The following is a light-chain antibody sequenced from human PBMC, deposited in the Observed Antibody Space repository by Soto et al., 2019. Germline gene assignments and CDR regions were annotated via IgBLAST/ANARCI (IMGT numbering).Light chain of an antibody. CDR1: IYNIGNNY. V-gene: IGLV1-51*01. Sequence: QSVLTQPPSVSAAPGQKVTLSCSGSIYNIGNNYVSWYQQLPGSAPKLLIYDHNKRPSGIPDRFSGSKSGTSATLGITGLQTGDEADYYCGTWDSSLSAVVFGGGTKLTVL. CDR3: GTWDSSLSAVV. J-gene: IGLJ2*01. CDR2: DHN.